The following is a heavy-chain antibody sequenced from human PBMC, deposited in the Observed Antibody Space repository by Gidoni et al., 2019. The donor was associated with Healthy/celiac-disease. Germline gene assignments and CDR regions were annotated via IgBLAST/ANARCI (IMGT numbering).Heavy chain of an antibody. J-gene: IGHJ5*02. CDR3: ARESAPYYDLWSGQGNWFDP. D-gene: IGHD3-3*01. Sequence: EVQLVESGGGLVKPGGSLRLSCAASGFTFSSYSMNWVRQAPGKGLEWVSSISSSSTYIYYEDSVKGRFTISRDNAKNSLYLQMNSLRAEDTAVYYCARESAPYYDLWSGQGNWFDPWGQGTLVTVSS. CDR2: ISSSSTYI. V-gene: IGHV3-21*01. CDR1: GFTFSSYS.